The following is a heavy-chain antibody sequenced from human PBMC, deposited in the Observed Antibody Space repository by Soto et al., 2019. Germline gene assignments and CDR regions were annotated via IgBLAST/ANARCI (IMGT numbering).Heavy chain of an antibody. CDR3: AKDRLDYGDFFVAFDI. Sequence: EVQLLESGGGLVQPGGSLRLSCAASGFTFSSYAMSWVRQAPGKGLERVSAISGSGGSTYYADSVKGRFTISRDNSKNTLYLQMNSLRAEDTAVYYCAKDRLDYGDFFVAFDIWGQGTMVTVSS. D-gene: IGHD4-17*01. CDR2: ISGSGGST. J-gene: IGHJ3*02. V-gene: IGHV3-23*01. CDR1: GFTFSSYA.